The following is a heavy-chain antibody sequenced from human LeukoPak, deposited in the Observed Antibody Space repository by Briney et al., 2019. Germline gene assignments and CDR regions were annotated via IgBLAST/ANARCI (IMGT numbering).Heavy chain of an antibody. CDR1: GYTFTGYF. V-gene: IGHV1-2*02. D-gene: IGHD1-1*01. CDR3: ARDRTGANHMDV. J-gene: IGHJ6*02. CDR2: INSNSGAT. Sequence: AASVTVSCKASGYTFTGYFIHWVRQAPGQGLEWVGWINSNSGATRYAQKFQDRVTMTRDTSITTAFMDLSSVTSGDTAVYYCARDRTGANHMDVWGQGTTVTVS.